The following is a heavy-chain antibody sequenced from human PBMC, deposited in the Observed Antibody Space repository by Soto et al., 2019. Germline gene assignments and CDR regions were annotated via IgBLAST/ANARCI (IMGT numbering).Heavy chain of an antibody. Sequence: GGSLILSCASSGFIFENFVMSWVRQAPGKGLEWISSISGSGFKKYYADSVKGRFTISRDNSKSTVYLELNNLSAEDTAVYHCAKNQGVELVPLATVDWFDPWGQGSVVNVSS. CDR2: ISGSGFKK. CDR1: GFIFENFV. CDR3: AKNQGVELVPLATVDWFDP. J-gene: IGHJ5*02. V-gene: IGHV3-23*01. D-gene: IGHD1-26*01.